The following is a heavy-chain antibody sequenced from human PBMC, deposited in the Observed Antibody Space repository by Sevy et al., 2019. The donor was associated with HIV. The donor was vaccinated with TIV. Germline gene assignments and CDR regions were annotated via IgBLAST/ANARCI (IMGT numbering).Heavy chain of an antibody. CDR1: GGTFSSYA. D-gene: IGHD6-13*01. CDR3: ARGIAAAGTPVNWFYP. Sequence: GASVKVSCKASGGTFSSYAISWVRQAPGQGLEWMGGIIPIFGTANYAQKFQGRVTITADESTSTAYMELSSLRSEDTAVYYCARGIAAAGTPVNWFYPWGQGTLVTVSS. J-gene: IGHJ5*02. CDR2: IIPIFGTA. V-gene: IGHV1-69*13.